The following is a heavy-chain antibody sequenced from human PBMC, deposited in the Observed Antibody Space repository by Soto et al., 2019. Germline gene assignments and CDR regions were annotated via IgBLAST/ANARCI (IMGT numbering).Heavy chain of an antibody. D-gene: IGHD3-9*01. V-gene: IGHV3-9*01. CDR1: GITFEEFA. CDR3: AKAPHLVTHWFDP. Sequence: EVQLVESGGGLVQPGGSLRLSCAATGITFEEFAIHWVRQAPGKGLEWVSGINWNSGSIGYADSVKGRFTISRDNAKNSLYLHLNSLRAEDTALYYCAKAPHLVTHWFDPGGQGTLVTVSS. CDR2: INWNSGSI. J-gene: IGHJ5*02.